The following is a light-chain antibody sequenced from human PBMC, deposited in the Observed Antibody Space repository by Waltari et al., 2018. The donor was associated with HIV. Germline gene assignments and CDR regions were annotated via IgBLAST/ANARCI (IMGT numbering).Light chain of an antibody. CDR1: QGINSY. V-gene: IGKV1-9*01. CDR2: VDS. Sequence: DIHLTQSPPFLSASIGDRVTISCRATQGINSYLAWYQQKPGKAPKLLIYVDSTLRSGVPSRCSCSGSGTEFTLTISNLQPEDSATYYCQQLNSYPLTFGGGTKVETK. CDR3: QQLNSYPLT. J-gene: IGKJ4*01.